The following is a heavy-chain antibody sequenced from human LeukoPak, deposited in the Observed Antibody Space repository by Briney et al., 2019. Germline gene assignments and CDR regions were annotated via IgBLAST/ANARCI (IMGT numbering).Heavy chain of an antibody. Sequence: SQTLSLTCTVSGGSISSGGYYWSWIRQPPGKGLEWIGYIYHSGSTYYNPSLKSRVTISVDRSKNQFSLKLSSVTAADTAVYYCARTPHYDFWSGYWPYCFDYWGQGTLVTVSS. V-gene: IGHV4-30-2*01. D-gene: IGHD3-3*01. J-gene: IGHJ4*02. CDR2: IYHSGST. CDR1: GGSISSGGYY. CDR3: ARTPHYDFWSGYWPYCFDY.